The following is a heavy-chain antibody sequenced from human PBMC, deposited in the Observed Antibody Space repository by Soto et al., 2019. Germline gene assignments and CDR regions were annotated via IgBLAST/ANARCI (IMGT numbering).Heavy chain of an antibody. CDR1: GGSISSGGYY. V-gene: IGHV4-31*03. CDR2: IYYSGST. Sequence: QVQLQESGPGLVKPSQTLSLTCTVSGGSISSGGYYWSWIRQHPGKGLEWIGYIYYSGSTYYNPSLKSRVNKSVDTSKNQFSLKLSSLTAADTAVYYCARDTTTQTAWFDPWGQGTLVTGSS. CDR3: ARDTTTQTAWFDP. J-gene: IGHJ5*02. D-gene: IGHD4-4*01.